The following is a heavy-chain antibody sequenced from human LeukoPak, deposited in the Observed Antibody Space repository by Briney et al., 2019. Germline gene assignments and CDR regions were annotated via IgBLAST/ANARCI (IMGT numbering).Heavy chain of an antibody. V-gene: IGHV3-21*01. J-gene: IGHJ4*02. CDR2: ISSSSSYI. CDR1: GFTFSSYS. CDR3: ARDEYYGGNCLDY. D-gene: IGHD4-23*01. Sequence: GGSLRLSCAASGFTFSSYSMNWVRQAPGKWLEWVSSISSSSSYIYYADSVKGRFTISRDNAKNSLYLQMNSLRAEDTAVYYCARDEYYGGNCLDYWGQGTLVTVSS.